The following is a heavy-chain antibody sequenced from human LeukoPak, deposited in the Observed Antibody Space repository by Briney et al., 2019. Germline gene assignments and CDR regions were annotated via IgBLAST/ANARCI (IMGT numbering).Heavy chain of an antibody. CDR3: AKDIGADTDTAMVRGFDY. V-gene: IGHV3-30*18. CDR2: ISYDGSNK. D-gene: IGHD5-18*01. J-gene: IGHJ4*02. Sequence: GGSLRLSCAASGFTFSSYGMRWVRQAPGKGLEWMAVISYDGSNKYYADFVKGLFIISGDNTKNMLHMQMYSTRAEDTALYYCAKDIGADTDTAMVRGFDYWGQGTLVTVSS. CDR1: GFTFSSYG.